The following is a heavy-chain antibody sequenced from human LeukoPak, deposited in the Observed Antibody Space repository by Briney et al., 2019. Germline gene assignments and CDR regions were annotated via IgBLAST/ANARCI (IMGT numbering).Heavy chain of an antibody. J-gene: IGHJ3*02. CDR2: INHSGST. D-gene: IGHD1-26*01. CDR3: ARGKANGSYALDI. Sequence: PSETLSLTCAVYGGSFSGYYWSWIRQPPGKGLEWIGEINHSGSTNYNPSLKSRVTISVDTSKNQFSLKLSSVTAADTAVYYCARGKANGSYALDIWGQGTMVTVSS. V-gene: IGHV4-34*01. CDR1: GGSFSGYY.